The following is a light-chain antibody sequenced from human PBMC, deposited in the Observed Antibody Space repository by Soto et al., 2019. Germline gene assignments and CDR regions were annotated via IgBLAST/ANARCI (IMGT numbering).Light chain of an antibody. CDR3: QHYNNWPLT. J-gene: IGKJ4*01. CDR1: QSVSSD. V-gene: IGKV3-15*01. Sequence: EIELTQSPVTLSVSPGERATLSCRASQSVSSDLAWFQQKPGQAPRLLIYGASTRATGIPARFSGSGSGTEFTLTISSMQSEDFSIYYWQHYNNWPLTFGGGTKVEIK. CDR2: GAS.